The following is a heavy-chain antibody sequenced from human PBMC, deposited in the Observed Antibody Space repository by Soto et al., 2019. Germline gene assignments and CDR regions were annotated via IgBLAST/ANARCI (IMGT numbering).Heavy chain of an antibody. CDR1: GDSVNNNDFY. CDR2: IFYSGTT. J-gene: IGHJ5*02. Sequence: SETLSLTCTVSGDSVNNNDFYWAWIRQPPGKGLEWVVTIFYSGTTYHNPSLKGRVTASVDRSENQFSLKLTSVTASDTAVYYCARLDFRSGYYGGRFDPWGQGTLVTAPQ. V-gene: IGHV4-39*01. CDR3: ARLDFRSGYYGGRFDP. D-gene: IGHD3-3*01.